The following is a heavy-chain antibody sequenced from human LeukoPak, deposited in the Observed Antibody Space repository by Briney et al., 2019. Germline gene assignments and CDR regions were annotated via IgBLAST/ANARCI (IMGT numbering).Heavy chain of an antibody. J-gene: IGHJ4*02. CDR1: GFTFSSYA. CDR3: ARDQWGVAVAGMFRY. Sequence: QPGRSLRLSCAASGFTFSSYAMHWVRQAPGKGLEWVAVISYDGSNKYYADSVKGRFTISRDNSKNTLYLQMNSLRAEDTAVYYCARDQWGVAVAGMFRYWGQGTLVTVSS. CDR2: ISYDGSNK. D-gene: IGHD6-19*01. V-gene: IGHV3-30*04.